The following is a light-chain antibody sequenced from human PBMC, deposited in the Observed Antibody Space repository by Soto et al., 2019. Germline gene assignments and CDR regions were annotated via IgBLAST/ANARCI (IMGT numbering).Light chain of an antibody. V-gene: IGKV3-11*01. J-gene: IGKJ4*01. CDR3: QQRSNWPSLT. Sequence: IVLTQSPATLSLSPGERATLSCRASQSVSSYLAWYHQKPGQAPRLLIYDASTRATGIPARFSGSGSGTAFTLPISSLQPEDFAVYYCQQRSNWPSLTFGGGTQLDIK. CDR1: QSVSSY. CDR2: DAS.